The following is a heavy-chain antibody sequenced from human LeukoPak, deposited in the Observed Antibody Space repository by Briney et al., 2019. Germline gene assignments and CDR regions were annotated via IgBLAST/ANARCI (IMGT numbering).Heavy chain of an antibody. CDR1: GFTFSTYA. D-gene: IGHD2-21*01. J-gene: IGHJ4*02. V-gene: IGHV3-23*01. Sequence: GGSLRLSCAASGFTFSTYAMSWVRQAPGKGLEWVSGLSNSGGSGGGTFYADSVKGRFTISRDNSKNTLYLQMNSLRAEDTAVYYCAIPALCPDYWGQGTLVTVSS. CDR3: AIPALCPDY. CDR2: LSNSGGSGGGT.